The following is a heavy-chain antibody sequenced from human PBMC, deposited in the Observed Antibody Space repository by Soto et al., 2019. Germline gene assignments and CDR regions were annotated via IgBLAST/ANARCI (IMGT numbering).Heavy chain of an antibody. D-gene: IGHD2-2*01. Sequence: GVSLRLSCAASGFTFSSYAMSWVRQAPGKGLEWVSAISGSGGSTYYADSVKGRFTISRDNSKNTLYLQMNSLSAEDTAVYYCATAFVVVPAAILVYSSGWVEPAWGKGTLVTVSS. V-gene: IGHV3-23*01. J-gene: IGHJ5*02. CDR2: ISGSGGST. CDR1: GFTFSSYA. CDR3: ATAFVVVPAAILVYSSGWVEPA.